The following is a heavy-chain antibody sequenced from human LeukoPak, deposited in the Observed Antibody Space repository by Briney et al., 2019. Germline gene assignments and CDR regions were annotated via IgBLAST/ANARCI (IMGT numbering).Heavy chain of an antibody. D-gene: IGHD3-3*01. CDR3: ARVGITIFGVDHNWFDP. J-gene: IGHJ5*02. CDR1: GFTFSDYY. CDR2: LSSSGSTI. V-gene: IGHV3-11*01. Sequence: GGPLRLSCAASGFTFSDYYMSWIRQAPGKGLEWVSYLSSSGSTIYYADSVKGRFTISRDNAKNSLYLQMNSLRVEDTAVYYCARVGITIFGVDHNWFDPWGQGTLVTVSS.